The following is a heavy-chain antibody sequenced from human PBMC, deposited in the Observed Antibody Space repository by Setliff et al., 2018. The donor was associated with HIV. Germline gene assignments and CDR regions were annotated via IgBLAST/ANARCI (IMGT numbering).Heavy chain of an antibody. Sequence: HPGGSLRLSCAASGFTLSDHFMDWVRQAPGKGLEWVGRTKHKPSGYATEYAASVQGRFTFSRDDSKNSLYLQMNSLKIEDTAVYFCGAFLSGYPYWGQGTLVTVSS. CDR1: GFTLSDHF. CDR3: GAFLSGYPY. V-gene: IGHV3-72*01. J-gene: IGHJ4*02. CDR2: TKHKPSGYAT. D-gene: IGHD3-3*01.